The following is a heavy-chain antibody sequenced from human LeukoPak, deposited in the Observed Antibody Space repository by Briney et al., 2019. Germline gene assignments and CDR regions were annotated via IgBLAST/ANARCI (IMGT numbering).Heavy chain of an antibody. CDR1: GFTFSNYA. CDR2: ISGSDGST. CDR3: AKDPNYDFWSGYLDY. Sequence: GGSLRLSCAASGFTFSNYAMSWVRLAPGKGLEWVSAISGSDGSTYYADSVKGRFTISRDNSKNTLYLQMNSLRSEDTAIYYCAKDPNYDFWSGYLDYWGQGTLVTVSS. V-gene: IGHV3-23*01. J-gene: IGHJ4*02. D-gene: IGHD3-3*01.